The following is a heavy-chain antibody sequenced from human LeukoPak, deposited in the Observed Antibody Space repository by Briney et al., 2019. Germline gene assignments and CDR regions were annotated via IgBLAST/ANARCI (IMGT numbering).Heavy chain of an antibody. D-gene: IGHD3-22*01. V-gene: IGHV3-30*02. J-gene: IGHJ4*02. CDR3: AKAYNYYDSSGYYIDY. Sequence: GGSLRLSCAASGFTFSSYGMHWVRQAPGKGLEWVAFIRYDGSNKYYADSVKGRFTISRDDSKNTLYLQMNSLRAEDTAVYYCAKAYNYYDSSGYYIDYWGQGTLVTVSS. CDR2: IRYDGSNK. CDR1: GFTFSSYG.